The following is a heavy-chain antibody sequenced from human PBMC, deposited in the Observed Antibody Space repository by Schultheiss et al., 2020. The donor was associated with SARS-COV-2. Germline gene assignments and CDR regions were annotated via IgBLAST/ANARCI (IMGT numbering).Heavy chain of an antibody. CDR1: GGSISSGGYY. J-gene: IGHJ6*02. CDR3: ARDQGSSWPRDYYYGMDV. D-gene: IGHD6-13*01. CDR2: IYYSGST. Sequence: SETLSLTCTVSGGSISSGGYYWSWIRQHPGKGLEWIGYIYYSGSTYYNPSLKSRVTISVDTSKNQFSLKLSSVTAADTAVYYCARDQGSSWPRDYYYGMDVWGQGTTVTVSS. V-gene: IGHV4-31*03.